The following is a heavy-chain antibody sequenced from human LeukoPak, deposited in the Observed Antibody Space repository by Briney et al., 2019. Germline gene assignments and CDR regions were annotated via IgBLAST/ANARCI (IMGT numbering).Heavy chain of an antibody. V-gene: IGHV4-59*01. CDR3: ARVRPTYGDYLTFGFDY. CDR1: GGSISSYY. J-gene: IGHJ4*02. D-gene: IGHD4-17*01. CDR2: IYYSGST. Sequence: SETLSPTCTVSGGSISSYYWSWIRQPPGKGLEWIGYIYYSGSTNYNPSLKSRVTISVDTSKNQFSLKLSSVTAADTAVYYCARVRPTYGDYLTFGFDYWGQGTLVTVSS.